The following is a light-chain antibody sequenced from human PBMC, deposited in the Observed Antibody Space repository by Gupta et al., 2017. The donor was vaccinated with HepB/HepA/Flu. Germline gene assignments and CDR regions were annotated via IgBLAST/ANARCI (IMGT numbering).Light chain of an antibody. J-gene: IGLJ3*02. CDR3: CSYAGSSTVE. CDR1: SSDVGSYNL. CDR2: EVS. V-gene: IGLV2-23*02. Sequence: QSPLPQPASGSGPPGRSITISCTGTSSDVGSYNLVSWYQQHPGKAPKLMIYEVSKRPSGVSNRFSGSKSGNTASLTISGLQAEDEADYYCCSYAGSSTVEFGGGTKLTVL.